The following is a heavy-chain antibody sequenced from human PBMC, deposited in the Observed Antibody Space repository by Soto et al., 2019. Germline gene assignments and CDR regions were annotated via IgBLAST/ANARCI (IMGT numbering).Heavy chain of an antibody. CDR3: AKVYHNFDY. Sequence: PVGSLRLSCAASGFTFSSYGMHWVRQAPGKGLEWVAVISYDGSNKYYADSVKGRFTISRDNSKNTLYLQMNSLRVEDTAVYYCAKVYHNFDYWGLGTLVTVSS. V-gene: IGHV3-30*18. D-gene: IGHD2-2*01. CDR2: ISYDGSNK. CDR1: GFTFSSYG. J-gene: IGHJ4*02.